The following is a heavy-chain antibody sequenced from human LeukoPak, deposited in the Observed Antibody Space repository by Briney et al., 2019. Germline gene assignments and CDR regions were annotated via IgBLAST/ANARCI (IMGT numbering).Heavy chain of an antibody. CDR1: GVTVSSSY. D-gene: IGHD4-17*01. CDR2: MYSGGAT. CDR3: ARDPSPFYGDYGY. J-gene: IGHJ4*02. Sequence: GGSLRLSCAASGVTVSSSYMSWVRQAPGQGLEWVSIMYSGGATDYADSVKGRFTISRDNSKNTLYLQINSLRAEDTAVYYCARDPSPFYGDYGYWGQGTLVIVSS. V-gene: IGHV3-66*01.